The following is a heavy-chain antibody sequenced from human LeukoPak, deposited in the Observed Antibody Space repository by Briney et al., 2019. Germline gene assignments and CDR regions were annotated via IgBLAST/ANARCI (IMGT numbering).Heavy chain of an antibody. CDR2: TYYRSKWYN. V-gene: IGHV6-1*01. Sequence: SQTLSLTCAISGDSVSSNNGAWNWIRQSPSRGLEWLGRTYYRSKWYNDYAVSMKGRITINPDTSENQFPLQLNSVAPDDTAVYYCARDVGSSGWHTFDYWGRGTLVTVSS. J-gene: IGHJ4*02. CDR1: GDSVSSNNGA. CDR3: ARDVGSSGWHTFDY. D-gene: IGHD6-19*01.